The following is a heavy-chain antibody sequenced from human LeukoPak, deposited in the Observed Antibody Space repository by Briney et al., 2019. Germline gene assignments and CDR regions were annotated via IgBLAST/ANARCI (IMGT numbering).Heavy chain of an antibody. D-gene: IGHD3-22*01. CDR3: AKDKGITMVVVVIHYFDY. CDR1: GFTFSSYA. Sequence: GGSLRLSCAASGFTFSSYAMSWVRQAPGKGLEWVSAISGSGGSTYYADSVKGRFTISRDNSKNTLYLQMNSLRAEDTAVYYCAKDKGITMVVVVIHYFDYWGQGTLVTVSS. CDR2: ISGSGGST. V-gene: IGHV3-23*01. J-gene: IGHJ4*02.